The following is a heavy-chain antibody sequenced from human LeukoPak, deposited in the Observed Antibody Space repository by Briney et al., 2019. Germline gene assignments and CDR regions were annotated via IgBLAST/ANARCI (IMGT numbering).Heavy chain of an antibody. CDR2: ISAYNGNA. V-gene: IGHV1-18*01. CDR3: ARDGTKLPWFGELRITRYYFYYMDV. CDR1: GYTFTNYG. Sequence: GASVKVSCKASGYTFTNYGINWVRQAPGQGLEWMGWISAYNGNANYAQKLQGRVTMTTDTSTTTAYMELRSLRSDDTAVYYCARDGTKLPWFGELRITRYYFYYMDVWGKGTTVTISS. D-gene: IGHD3-10*01. J-gene: IGHJ6*03.